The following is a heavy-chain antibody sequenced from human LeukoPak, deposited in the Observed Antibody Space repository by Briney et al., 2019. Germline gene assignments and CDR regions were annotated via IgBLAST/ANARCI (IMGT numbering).Heavy chain of an antibody. CDR3: AAKDYFDY. Sequence: PGESLRLSCTACGFTFSTYAMTWVRQGPGKGLECVSTMSGSSGSTYYADSVKGRFTISRDNSKNTLYLQMNSLRAEDTAVYYCAAKDYFDYWGQGTLVTVSS. J-gene: IGHJ4*02. CDR2: MSGSSGST. V-gene: IGHV3-23*01. CDR1: GFTFSTYA.